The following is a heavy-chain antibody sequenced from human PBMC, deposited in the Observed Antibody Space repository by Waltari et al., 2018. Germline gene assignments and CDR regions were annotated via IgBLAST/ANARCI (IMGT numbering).Heavy chain of an antibody. J-gene: IGHJ3*02. CDR3: ARKPHDAFDI. CDR2: ISSSSSYI. V-gene: IGHV3-21*01. Sequence: EVQLVESGGGLVKPGGSLRLSCAASGFTFSSYSLNWVRQAPGKGLEWVSSISSSSSYIYYADSVKGRFTISRDNAKNSLYLQMNSLRAEDTAVYYCARKPHDAFDIWGQGTMVTVSS. CDR1: GFTFSSYS.